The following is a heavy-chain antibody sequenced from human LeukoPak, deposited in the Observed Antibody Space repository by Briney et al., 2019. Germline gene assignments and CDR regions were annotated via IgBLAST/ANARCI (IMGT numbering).Heavy chain of an antibody. J-gene: IGHJ4*02. D-gene: IGHD6-13*01. Sequence: SETLSLTCTVSGCTLSRGNYHWRWIRQPPGKGLEWLGFMSNSGHTDSNTSLKSRVTISVDTSKNQFSLKLKSVTAAVTAVYYCARVSVAGTGPDYWGQGTLVTVSS. V-gene: IGHV4-61*01. CDR2: MSNSGHT. CDR3: ARVSVAGTGPDY. CDR1: GCTLSRGNYH.